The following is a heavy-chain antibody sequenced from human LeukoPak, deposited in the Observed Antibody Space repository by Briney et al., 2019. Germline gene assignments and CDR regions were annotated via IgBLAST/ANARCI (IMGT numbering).Heavy chain of an antibody. J-gene: IGHJ4*02. D-gene: IGHD6-19*01. CDR1: GGTFSSYA. V-gene: IGHV1-69*06. Sequence: SVKVSCKASGGTFSSYAISWVRQAPGQGLEWMGGIIPIFGTASYAQKFQGRVTITADKSTSTAYMELSSLRSEDTAVYYCARDSRWLSGIFGYWGQGTLVTVSS. CDR2: IIPIFGTA. CDR3: ARDSRWLSGIFGY.